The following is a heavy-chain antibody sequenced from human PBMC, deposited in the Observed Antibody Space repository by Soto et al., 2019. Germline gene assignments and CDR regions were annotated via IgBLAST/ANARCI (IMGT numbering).Heavy chain of an antibody. CDR3: ARGGHVVVVTAALDY. CDR1: GDTFSDYY. Sequence: QVQLMQSGAEVKKPGASVKVSCKASGDTFSDYYIHWVRQAPGQGLEWMGTVNPSGGHTTYSQHFLGRVNKNRGPSPSRLHMERTSLTSEDTAVYYCARGGHVVVVTAALDYWGQGTLVTVSS. V-gene: IGHV1-46*01. CDR2: VNPSGGHT. J-gene: IGHJ4*02. D-gene: IGHD2-21*02.